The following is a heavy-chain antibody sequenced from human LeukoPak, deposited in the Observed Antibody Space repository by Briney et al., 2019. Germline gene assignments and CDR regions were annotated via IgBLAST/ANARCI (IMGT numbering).Heavy chain of an antibody. V-gene: IGHV4-61*01. Sequence: PSETLSLTCTVSGGAVSSGSYYWSWIRQPPGQGLGWIGYIHYSGSTKYNPSLKSRVTMSVDTSTNQFSLKVTSVTAADTAIYYCTRTNYGDYNWFDPWGQGTLVTVSS. D-gene: IGHD4-17*01. CDR1: GGAVSSGSYY. CDR3: TRTNYGDYNWFDP. CDR2: IHYSGST. J-gene: IGHJ5*02.